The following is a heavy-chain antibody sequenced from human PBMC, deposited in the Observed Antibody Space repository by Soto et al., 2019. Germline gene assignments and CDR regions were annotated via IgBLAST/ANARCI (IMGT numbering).Heavy chain of an antibody. Sequence: SETLSLTCTVSGGSISSYYWSWIRQPPGKGLEWIGYIYYSGSTNYNPSLKSRVTISVDTSKNQFSLKLSSVTAADTAVYYCARQSDSSGYCFDYWGQGTLVTVSS. J-gene: IGHJ4*02. CDR1: GGSISSYY. V-gene: IGHV4-59*08. CDR2: IYYSGST. D-gene: IGHD3-22*01. CDR3: ARQSDSSGYCFDY.